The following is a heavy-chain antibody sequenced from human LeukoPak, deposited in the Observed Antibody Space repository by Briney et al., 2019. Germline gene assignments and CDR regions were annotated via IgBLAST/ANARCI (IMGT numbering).Heavy chain of an antibody. CDR2: INPNSGGT. CDR1: GYTFAGYY. D-gene: IGHD3-10*01. V-gene: IGHV1-2*02. CDR3: ARDRFTMVRGVNFDY. J-gene: IGHJ4*02. Sequence: ASVKVSCKASGYTFAGYYMHWVRQAPGQGLEWMGWINPNSGGTNYAQKFQGRVTMTRDTSISTAYMELSRLRSDDTAVYYCARDRFTMVRGVNFDYWGQGTLVTVSS.